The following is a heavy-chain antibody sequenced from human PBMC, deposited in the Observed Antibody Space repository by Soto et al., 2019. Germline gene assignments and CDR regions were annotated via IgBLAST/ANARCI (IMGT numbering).Heavy chain of an antibody. CDR1: GLTFSRYW. V-gene: IGHV3-7*01. CDR3: VNYYFGLGPDY. CDR2: IKEDGSDK. J-gene: IGHJ4*02. Sequence: GGSLRLSCAASGLTFSRYWMTWVRQAPGKGLEWVANIKEDGSDKYYVDSVKGRFTISRDNAKNPLYLQMNSLRAEDTAVYYCVNYYFGLGPDYWGQGSLVNVSS. D-gene: IGHD3-10*01.